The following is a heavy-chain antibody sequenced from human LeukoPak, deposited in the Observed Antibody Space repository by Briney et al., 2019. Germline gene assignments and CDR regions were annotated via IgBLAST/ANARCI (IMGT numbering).Heavy chain of an antibody. CDR1: GFTFSSYG. J-gene: IGHJ4*02. Sequence: GGSLRLSCAASGFTFSSYGMHWVRQAPGKGLEWVAVILYDGSNKYYADSVKARFTISRDNSKNTLYLQMNSLRAEDTAVYYCAKEAAADPPDYWGQGTLVTVSS. D-gene: IGHD6-13*01. V-gene: IGHV3-30*18. CDR3: AKEAAADPPDY. CDR2: ILYDGSNK.